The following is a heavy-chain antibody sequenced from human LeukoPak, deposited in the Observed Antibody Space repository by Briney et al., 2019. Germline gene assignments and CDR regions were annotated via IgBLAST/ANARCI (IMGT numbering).Heavy chain of an antibody. Sequence: SQTLSLTCTVSGGSISSGGYYWSWIRPHPGKGLEWIGYIYYSGSTYHNPSLKSRVTISVDTSKNQFSLKLSSVTAADTAVYYCAIAHSSGFNYYFDYWGQGTLVTVSS. J-gene: IGHJ4*02. CDR2: IYYSGST. D-gene: IGHD6-19*01. CDR1: GGSISSGGYY. CDR3: AIAHSSGFNYYFDY. V-gene: IGHV4-31*03.